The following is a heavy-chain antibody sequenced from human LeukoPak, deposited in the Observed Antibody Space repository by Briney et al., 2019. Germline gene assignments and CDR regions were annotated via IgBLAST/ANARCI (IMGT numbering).Heavy chain of an antibody. CDR3: ANFLSNSGITLEAPSFDY. J-gene: IGHJ4*02. Sequence: TGGSLRLSCAASGFTFSSYAMSWVRQAPGKGLEWVSAISGSGGSTYYADSVKGRFTISRDNSKNTLYLQMNSLRAEDTAVYYCANFLSNSGITLEAPSFDYWGQGTLVSVSS. CDR1: GFTFSSYA. D-gene: IGHD2/OR15-2a*01. V-gene: IGHV3-23*01. CDR2: ISGSGGST.